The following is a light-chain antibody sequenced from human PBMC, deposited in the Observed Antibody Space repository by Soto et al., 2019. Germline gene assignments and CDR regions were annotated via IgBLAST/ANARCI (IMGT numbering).Light chain of an antibody. CDR2: KAS. J-gene: IGKJ1*01. V-gene: IGKV1-5*03. CDR1: QTISSW. Sequence: DIKMTQSPSTLSGSVGDRVTIICRASQTISSWLAWYQQKPGKAPKLLIYKASTLKSGVPSRFSGSGSGTDFTLTISSLQPDDFATYYCQHYKMYSPWTFGQGTKVDIK. CDR3: QHYKMYSPWT.